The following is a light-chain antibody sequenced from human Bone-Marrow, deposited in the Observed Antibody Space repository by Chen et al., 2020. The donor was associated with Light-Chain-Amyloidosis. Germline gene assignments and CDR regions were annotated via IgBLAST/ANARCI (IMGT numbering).Light chain of an antibody. V-gene: IGLV3-21*02. CDR2: DDS. J-gene: IGLJ3*02. Sequence: SYVLTQPSSVSVAPGQTATIACGGNNIGSTSVHWYQQTPGQAPLLVVYDDSDRTAGIPERLSGSNAGNAATLTISRVEAGDEAGYYCQVWDRSSDRPVFGGGTKLTVL. CDR3: QVWDRSSDRPV. CDR1: NIGSTS.